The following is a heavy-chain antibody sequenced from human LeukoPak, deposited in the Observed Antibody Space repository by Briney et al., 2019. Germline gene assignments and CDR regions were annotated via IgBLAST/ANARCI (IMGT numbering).Heavy chain of an antibody. J-gene: IGHJ4*02. CDR3: AKDTRRVRGNCFDY. CDR1: GFTFSSYA. D-gene: IGHD3-10*01. Sequence: GGSLRLSCAASGFTFSSYAMSWVRQAPGKGLEWVSAISGSGGSTYYADTVKGRFTISRDNSKNTLYLQMNSLRAEDTAVYYCAKDTRRVRGNCFDYWGQGTLVTVSS. CDR2: ISGSGGST. V-gene: IGHV3-23*01.